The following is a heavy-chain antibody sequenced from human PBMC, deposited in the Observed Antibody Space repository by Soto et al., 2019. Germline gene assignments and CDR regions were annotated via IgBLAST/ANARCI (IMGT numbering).Heavy chain of an antibody. CDR2: IYHSANS. Sequence: PSETLSLTCAVSGYSISTGFNWGWIRQPPGKGLEWIGSIYHSANSYYSPSLKSRITISVDTSKNQISLRLSSVTAADTAVYYCARQLQLAVYGFDPWGQGPLVTVYS. J-gene: IGHJ5*02. V-gene: IGHV4-38-2*01. D-gene: IGHD3-3*02. CDR3: ARQLQLAVYGFDP. CDR1: GYSISTGFN.